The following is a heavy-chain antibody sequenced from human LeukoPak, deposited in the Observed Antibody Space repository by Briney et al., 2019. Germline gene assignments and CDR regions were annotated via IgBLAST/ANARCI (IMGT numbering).Heavy chain of an antibody. Sequence: SETLSLTXTVSGGSISSYYWSWIRQPPGKGLEWIGYIYYSGSTNYNPSLKSRVTISVDTSKNQFSLKLSSVTAADTAVYYCARSDVERDAFDIWGQGTMVTVSS. D-gene: IGHD1-1*01. CDR3: ARSDVERDAFDI. J-gene: IGHJ3*02. V-gene: IGHV4-59*01. CDR2: IYYSGST. CDR1: GGSISSYY.